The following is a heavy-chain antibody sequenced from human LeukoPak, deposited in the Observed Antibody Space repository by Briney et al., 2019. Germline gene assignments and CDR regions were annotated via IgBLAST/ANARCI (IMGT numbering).Heavy chain of an antibody. V-gene: IGHV3-NL1*01. Sequence: GGSLRLSCAASGFTFSSYGMHWVRQAPGKGLQWVSVIYSDGSTYHADSVKGRFTISRDNSKNTLFLQMNSLRAEDTAVYYCARESESYDSSGSTFNYWGQGTLVTVSS. CDR1: GFTFSSYG. CDR2: IYSDGST. D-gene: IGHD3-22*01. CDR3: ARESESYDSSGSTFNY. J-gene: IGHJ4*02.